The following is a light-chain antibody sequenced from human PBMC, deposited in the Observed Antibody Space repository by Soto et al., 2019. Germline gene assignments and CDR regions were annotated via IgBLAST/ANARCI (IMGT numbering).Light chain of an antibody. J-gene: IGLJ1*01. CDR2: EVN. CDR1: SSDDGGYKY. Sequence: QSALTQPPSASGSPGQSVTISCTGTSSDDGGYKYVSWYQQHPGKAPKLMIFEVNKRPSGVPDRFSGSKSGNTASLTVSGLQAEDEADYYCSSYAGSNNLGVFGTGTKVTVL. V-gene: IGLV2-8*01. CDR3: SSYAGSNNLGV.